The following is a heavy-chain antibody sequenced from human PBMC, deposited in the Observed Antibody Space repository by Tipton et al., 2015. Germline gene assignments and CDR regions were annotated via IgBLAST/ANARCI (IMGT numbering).Heavy chain of an antibody. CDR2: ISGYNGNT. D-gene: IGHD6-13*01. J-gene: IGHJ4*02. CDR1: GYTFNKFG. V-gene: IGHV1-18*01. Sequence: QLVQSGAEVKKPGASVNVSCKASGYTFNKFGISWVRQAPGQGLEWMGWISGYNGNTWYGQKCRDRVPLTTDTSTSTAYMELRTLRSDDTAVYFCAITQSDIAAAGFFHYWGQGTLVTVSS. CDR3: AITQSDIAAAGFFHY.